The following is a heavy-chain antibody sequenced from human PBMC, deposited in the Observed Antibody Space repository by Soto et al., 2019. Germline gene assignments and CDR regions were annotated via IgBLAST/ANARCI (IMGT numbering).Heavy chain of an antibody. J-gene: IGHJ6*03. CDR2: IRQDGTEK. CDR1: GFSFRDYW. V-gene: IGHV3-7*01. CDR3: ARGKDGRRAGTYYFDMDV. D-gene: IGHD1-1*01. Sequence: EEQLVESGGGLVQPGGSLRLSCAASGFSFRDYWMTWVRQAPGKGLDWGANIRQDGTEKYYLDSLKGRFTISRDNAKNSVHLLMNSLRAEDTAVYYCARGKDGRRAGTYYFDMDVWGKGTTVTVSS.